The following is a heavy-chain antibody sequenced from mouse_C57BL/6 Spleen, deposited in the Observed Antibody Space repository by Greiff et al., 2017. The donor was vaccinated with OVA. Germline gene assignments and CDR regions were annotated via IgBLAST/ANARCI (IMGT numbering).Heavy chain of an antibody. CDR1: GYTFTTYP. CDR3: ARGRITTVPYWYCDV. V-gene: IGHV1-47*01. CDR2: FHPYNDDT. Sequence: VMLVESGAELVKPGASVKMSCKASGYTFTTYPIEWMKQNHGKSLEWIGNFHPYNDDTKYNEKFKGKATLTVEKSSSTVYLELSRLTSDDSAVYYCARGRITTVPYWYCDVWGTGTTVTVSS. J-gene: IGHJ1*03. D-gene: IGHD1-1*01.